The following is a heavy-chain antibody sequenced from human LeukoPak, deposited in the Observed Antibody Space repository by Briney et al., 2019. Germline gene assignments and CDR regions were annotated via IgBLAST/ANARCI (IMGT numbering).Heavy chain of an antibody. J-gene: IGHJ3*01. CDR1: GFTFSSYE. CDR3: ARDRYSNDWFPPFDAFDV. CDR2: ISSSGSMI. D-gene: IGHD6-13*01. V-gene: IGHV3-48*03. Sequence: PGGSLRLSCAASGFTFSSYEMNWVRQAPGKGLEWVSYISSSGSMISDADSVKGRFTISRDNAKKSLYLQMNSLRAEDTALYYCARDRYSNDWFPPFDAFDVWGQGTMVTVPS.